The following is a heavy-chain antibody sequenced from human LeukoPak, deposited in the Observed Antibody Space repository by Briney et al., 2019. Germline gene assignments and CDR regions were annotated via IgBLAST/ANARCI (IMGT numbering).Heavy chain of an antibody. CDR3: ARWGSGSYYDAFDI. CDR2: MNPNSGNT. J-gene: IGHJ3*02. Sequence: ASVKVSCKASGYTFTSYDINWVRQATGQGLEWMGWMNPNSGNTGYAQKFQGRVTMTRNTSISTAYMELSSLRSEDTAVYYCARWGSGSYYDAFDIWGQGTMVTVSS. D-gene: IGHD1-26*01. V-gene: IGHV1-8*01. CDR1: GYTFTSYD.